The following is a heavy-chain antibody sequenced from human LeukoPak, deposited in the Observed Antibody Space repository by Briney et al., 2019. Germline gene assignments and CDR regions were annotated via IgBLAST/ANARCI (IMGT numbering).Heavy chain of an antibody. CDR3: VKARGLKSDSFDS. CDR1: GFTFDDYA. J-gene: IGHJ4*02. Sequence: GGSLRLSCAASGFTFDDYAMHWVRQAPGKGLEWVSGIGWNSGSIDYAVSVKGRFTISRDNAKNSLSLQMNSLRPDDTALYYFVKARGLKSDSFDSWGQGTLVTVSS. CDR2: IGWNSGSI. V-gene: IGHV3-9*01.